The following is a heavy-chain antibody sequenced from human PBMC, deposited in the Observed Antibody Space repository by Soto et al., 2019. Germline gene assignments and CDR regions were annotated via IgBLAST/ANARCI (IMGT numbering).Heavy chain of an antibody. V-gene: IGHV4-39*01. J-gene: IGHJ4*02. CDR2: IYYSGST. CDR3: ARLHSTIGNYGYDNFDY. D-gene: IGHD4-17*01. CDR1: GGSISSSSYY. Sequence: QLQLQESGPGLVKPSETLSLTCTVSGGSISSSSYYWGWIRQPPGKGLEWIGSIYYSGSTYYNPSRKSRVTIAVDTSKNQFSLKLSSVTAADTAVYYCARLHSTIGNYGYDNFDYWGQGTLVTVSS.